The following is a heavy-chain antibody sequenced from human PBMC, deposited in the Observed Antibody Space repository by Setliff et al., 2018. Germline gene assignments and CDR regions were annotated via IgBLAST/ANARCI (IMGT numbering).Heavy chain of an antibody. V-gene: IGHV3-7*01. CDR2: LKEDGSQR. CDR1: GFTFSSYW. Sequence: PGGSLRLSCAASGFTFSSYWMHWVRQAPGRGLVWVANLKEDGSQRNYVDAVRGRFTVSRDNARNLLYLQMNSLRVDDTAVYYCSSYLVSWGQGALVTVSS. D-gene: IGHD2-21*01. J-gene: IGHJ4*02. CDR3: SSYLVS.